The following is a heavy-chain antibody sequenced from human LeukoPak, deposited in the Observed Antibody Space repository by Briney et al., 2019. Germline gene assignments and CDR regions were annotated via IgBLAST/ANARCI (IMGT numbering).Heavy chain of an antibody. Sequence: SQTLSLTCTVSGGSISSGGYYWSWIRQHPGKGLEWIGYIYYSGSTYYNPSLKSRVTISVDTSKNQFPLKLSSVTAADTAVYYCARDRGGGDWKYYFDYWGQGTLVTVSS. CDR3: ARDRGGGDWKYYFDY. CDR2: IYYSGST. V-gene: IGHV4-31*03. J-gene: IGHJ4*02. D-gene: IGHD2-21*02. CDR1: GGSISSGGYY.